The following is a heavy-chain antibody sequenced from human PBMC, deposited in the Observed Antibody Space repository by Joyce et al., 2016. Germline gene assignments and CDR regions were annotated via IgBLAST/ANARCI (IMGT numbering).Heavy chain of an antibody. CDR2: ISGDSRFI. Sequence: EVQLVESGGGLVKPGGSLNISCAASGFMFSTSSMSWFRQAPGKGLEWVSAISGDSRFIFHADSVRGRFTVSRDNAENSLYLQMKSLRVEDTAVYFCARGGLVYDYSMDVWGQGTTVIVSS. J-gene: IGHJ6*02. CDR1: GFMFSTSS. CDR3: ARGGLVYDYSMDV. D-gene: IGHD2-21*01. V-gene: IGHV3-21*02.